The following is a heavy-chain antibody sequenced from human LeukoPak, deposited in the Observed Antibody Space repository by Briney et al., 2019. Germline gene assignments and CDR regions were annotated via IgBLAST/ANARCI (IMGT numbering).Heavy chain of an antibody. Sequence: SSVKVSCKAFGGTFSSYTISWVRQAPGQGLEWMGRIIPILGIANYAQKFQGRVTITADKSTSTAYMELSSLRSEDTAVYYCARDRTPIVVVPAAIPCLSGWGQGTLVTVSS. J-gene: IGHJ4*02. CDR2: IIPILGIA. CDR3: ARDRTPIVVVPAAIPCLSG. D-gene: IGHD2-2*02. V-gene: IGHV1-69*04. CDR1: GGTFSSYT.